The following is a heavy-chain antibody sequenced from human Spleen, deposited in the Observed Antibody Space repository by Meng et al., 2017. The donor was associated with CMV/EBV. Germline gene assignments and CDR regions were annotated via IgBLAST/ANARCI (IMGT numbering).Heavy chain of an antibody. CDR1: GGSFNDYY. J-gene: IGHJ6*02. V-gene: IGHV4-34*01. CDR3: ARDRFIKPKFSFYYAMDV. D-gene: IGHD3-10*01. CDR2: VNHGGST. Sequence: SETLSLTCAVSGGSFNDYYWSWIRQPPGKGLEWIGEVNHGGSTRYNPSLKSRVTISVDTSKNQFSLKLRSMTAADTAVYYCARDRFIKPKFSFYYAMDVWGHGTTVTVSS.